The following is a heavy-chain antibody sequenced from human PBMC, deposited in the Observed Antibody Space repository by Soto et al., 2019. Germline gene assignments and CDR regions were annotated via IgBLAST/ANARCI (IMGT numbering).Heavy chain of an antibody. V-gene: IGHV1-3*01. CDR1: GYTFTAYG. D-gene: IGHD6-19*01. CDR2: INAGNGHT. Sequence: QVQLVQSGAEVKKPGASVKVSCKASGYTFTAYGMHWVRQAPGQRLEWMGWINAGNGHTKYSQKLQGRVTITRDTSASTAYMEVSSLRSEDTGVYYCARDGAVAGNFYFDYWGQGTLVTVSS. CDR3: ARDGAVAGNFYFDY. J-gene: IGHJ4*02.